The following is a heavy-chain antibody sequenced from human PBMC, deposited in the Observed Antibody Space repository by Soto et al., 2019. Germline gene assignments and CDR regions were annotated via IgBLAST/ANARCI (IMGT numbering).Heavy chain of an antibody. J-gene: IGHJ4*02. Sequence: EVQLVESGGGLVQPGGSLRLSCGASGFTFSMYWMTWVRQAPGKGLEWVANIKHDGSEKYYVDSVKGRFTISRDNAIDSLYLHLNSLRGEDTAVYYCARAPGSYWGGYQFDYWARGTLVTVSS. V-gene: IGHV3-7*01. CDR2: IKHDGSEK. CDR1: GFTFSMYW. CDR3: ARAPGSYWGGYQFDY. D-gene: IGHD3-10*01.